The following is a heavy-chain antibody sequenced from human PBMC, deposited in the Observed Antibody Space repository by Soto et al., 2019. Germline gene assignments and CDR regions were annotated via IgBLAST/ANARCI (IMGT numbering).Heavy chain of an antibody. CDR2: ISGRSTHT. J-gene: IGHJ4*02. V-gene: IGHV3-23*01. CDR1: GFTFSSYA. Sequence: EVHLLESGGGSVQPGGSLKLSCAASGFTFSSYALSWVRQAPGKSLEWVSAISGRSTHTHYADSVKGRFTIARDNSKNTLYLQMDSLRAEDTALYYCATHLGGLPDGNFDYWGQGTLVTVSS. D-gene: IGHD5-18*01. CDR3: ATHLGGLPDGNFDY.